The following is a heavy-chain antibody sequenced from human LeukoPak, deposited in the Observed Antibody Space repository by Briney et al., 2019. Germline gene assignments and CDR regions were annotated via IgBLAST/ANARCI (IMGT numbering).Heavy chain of an antibody. Sequence: ASVKVSCKASGYTFTDYYMHWVRQAPGQGLEWMGWINPNSGGTNHAQKFQGRVTMTRDTSISTAYMELSRLRSDDTAVYYCARERSSSFDAFDMWGQGTMVTVSS. V-gene: IGHV1-2*02. J-gene: IGHJ3*02. CDR2: INPNSGGT. D-gene: IGHD6-13*01. CDR1: GYTFTDYY. CDR3: ARERSSSFDAFDM.